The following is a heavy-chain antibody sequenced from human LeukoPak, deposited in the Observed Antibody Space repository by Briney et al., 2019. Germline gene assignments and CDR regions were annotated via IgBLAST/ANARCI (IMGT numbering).Heavy chain of an antibody. CDR3: ARDDIRGVMFNDFDI. V-gene: IGHV1-46*01. CDR1: GYTFTSYY. CDR2: INPSGGST. Sequence: ASVKVSCKASGYTFTSYYIHWVRQAPGQGLEWMGIINPSGGSTNYAQKFQGRVTMTVDMSTSTVYMELSSLRSEDTAVYYCARDDIRGVMFNDFDIWGQGTMVTVSS. J-gene: IGHJ3*02. D-gene: IGHD3-10*01.